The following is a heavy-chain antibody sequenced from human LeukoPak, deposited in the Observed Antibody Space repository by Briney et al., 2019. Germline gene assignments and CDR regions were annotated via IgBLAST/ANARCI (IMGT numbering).Heavy chain of an antibody. J-gene: IGHJ6*03. D-gene: IGHD4-17*01. V-gene: IGHV3-49*03. CDR3: TRGTYGDYLYYYYYMDV. Sequence: GGSLRLSCTGSGFTFGDYAMSYFRQAPGKGLEWVGFIRSTAYGGTTEYAASVKGRFTISRDDSKSIAYLQINSLKTEDTAVYYCTRGTYGDYLYYYYYMDVWGKGTTVTVSS. CDR1: GFTFGDYA. CDR2: IRSTAYGGTT.